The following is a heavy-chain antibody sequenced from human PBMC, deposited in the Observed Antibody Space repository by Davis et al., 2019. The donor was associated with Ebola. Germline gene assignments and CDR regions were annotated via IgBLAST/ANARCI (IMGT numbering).Heavy chain of an antibody. Sequence: GESLKISCKGSGYTFTTYWIGWVRQMPGKGLEWMGIIDPGDSDTRYSPSFQGQVTISADKSISTAYLQWSSLKASDTAMYYCARRGGWSGAFLDYWGQGTLVTVSS. CDR2: IDPGDSDT. CDR3: ARRGGWSGAFLDY. V-gene: IGHV5-51*01. J-gene: IGHJ4*02. D-gene: IGHD3-3*02. CDR1: GYTFTTYW.